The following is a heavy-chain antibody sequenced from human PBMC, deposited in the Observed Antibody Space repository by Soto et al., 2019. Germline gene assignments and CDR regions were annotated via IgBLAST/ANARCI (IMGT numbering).Heavy chain of an antibody. D-gene: IGHD2-15*01. Sequence: QVQLVQSGAEVKKPGSSVKVSCKASGGTFSSYAISWVRQAPGQGLEWMGGIIPIFGTANYAQKFQGRVTITADESTSTAYMELSSLRSEDTAVYYCARDRTRYCSGGSCYWFDPWGQGTLVTVSS. V-gene: IGHV1-69*01. CDR3: ARDRTRYCSGGSCYWFDP. J-gene: IGHJ5*02. CDR2: IIPIFGTA. CDR1: GGTFSSYA.